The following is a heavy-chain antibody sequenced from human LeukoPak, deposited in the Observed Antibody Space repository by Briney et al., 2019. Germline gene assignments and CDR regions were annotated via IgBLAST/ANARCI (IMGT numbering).Heavy chain of an antibody. Sequence: PSETLSLTCALSGASISSAGYSWSWIRQPPGKGLEWIGYIYQSGSTYYNPSLKSRVTISVDRSKNQFSLKLSSVTAADTAVYYCARIAEPLYYFDYWGQGTLVTVSS. CDR2: IYQSGST. V-gene: IGHV4-30-2*01. CDR3: ARIAEPLYYFDY. J-gene: IGHJ4*02. D-gene: IGHD6-13*01. CDR1: GASISSAGYS.